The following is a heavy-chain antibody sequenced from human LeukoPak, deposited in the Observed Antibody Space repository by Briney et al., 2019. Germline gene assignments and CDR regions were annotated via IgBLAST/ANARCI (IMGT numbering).Heavy chain of an antibody. CDR3: ARWFGSGSYYGY. CDR1: GFTFSSYW. CDR2: INGDGSRT. V-gene: IGHV3-74*01. D-gene: IGHD3-10*01. J-gene: IGHJ4*02. Sequence: GGSLRLSFAASGFTFSSYWMHWVRQAPGKGLVWVSRINGDGSRTRYADSVKGRFTISRDNAKNSLYLQMSSLRAEDTAVYYCARWFGSGSYYGYWGQGTLVTVSS.